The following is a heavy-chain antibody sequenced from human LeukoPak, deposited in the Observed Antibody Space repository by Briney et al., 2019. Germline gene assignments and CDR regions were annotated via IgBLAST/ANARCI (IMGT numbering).Heavy chain of an antibody. CDR1: GYTFTGYY. CDR3: ARDLDYDLLFDY. CDR2: INPNSGGA. Sequence: ASVKVSCKASGYTFTGYYMHWVRQAPGQGLEWMGWINPNSGGANYAQKFQGRVTMTRDTSISTAYMELSRLRSDDTAVYYCARDLDYDLLFDYWGQGILVTVSS. V-gene: IGHV1-2*02. D-gene: IGHD4-17*01. J-gene: IGHJ4*02.